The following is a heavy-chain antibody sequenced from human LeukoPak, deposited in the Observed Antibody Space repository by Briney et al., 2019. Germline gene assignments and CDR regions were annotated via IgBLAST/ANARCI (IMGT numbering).Heavy chain of an antibody. CDR1: GFTFSSYA. CDR2: ISGSGGST. V-gene: IGHV3-23*01. CDR3: AKASDEWLPDNTPFDY. Sequence: GGSLRLSCAASGFTFSSYAMSWVRQAPGKGLEWVSAISGSGGSTYYADSVKGRFTISRDNSKNTLYLQMNNLRAEDTAVYYCAKASDEWLPDNTPFDYWGQGTLVTVSS. D-gene: IGHD3-3*01. J-gene: IGHJ4*02.